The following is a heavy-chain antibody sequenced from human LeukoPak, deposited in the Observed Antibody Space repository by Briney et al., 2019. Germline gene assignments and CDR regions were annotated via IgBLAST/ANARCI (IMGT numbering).Heavy chain of an antibody. CDR2: ISSTGSYT. J-gene: IGHJ4*02. CDR1: GFTFSDYY. Sequence: GGSLRLSCAASGFTFSDYYMTWIRQAPGKGLEWVSSISSTGSYTNYADSVKGRFTISRDNAKNSLYLQMNSLRAEDTAVYYCARVQENRWYQPIDYWGQGTLVTVSS. D-gene: IGHD4-23*01. V-gene: IGHV3-11*06. CDR3: ARVQENRWYQPIDY.